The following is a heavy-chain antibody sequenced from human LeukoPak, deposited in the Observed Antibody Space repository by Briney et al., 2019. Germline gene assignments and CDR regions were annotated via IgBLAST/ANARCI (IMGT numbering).Heavy chain of an antibody. Sequence: PSETLSLTCAVYGGSFSGYYWSWIRQPPGKGLEWIGEITHSGSTNYNPSLKSRVTISLDTSKNQFSLKLSSVTAADTAVYYCARGGGAIAARLVGALAYWGQESLVTVSS. CDR1: GGSFSGYY. CDR3: ARGGGAIAARLVGALAY. CDR2: ITHSGST. J-gene: IGHJ4*02. D-gene: IGHD6-6*01. V-gene: IGHV4-34*01.